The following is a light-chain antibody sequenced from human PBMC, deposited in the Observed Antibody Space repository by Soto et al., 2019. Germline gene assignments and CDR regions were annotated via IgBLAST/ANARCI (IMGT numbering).Light chain of an antibody. Sequence: DIQMTQSPSSLSASVGDRVTITCQASQDSSNYLNWYQQKPGKAPKLLIYDASNLETGVPSRFSGSGSGTDFTFTISSLQPEDIATYYCQQYDKLPPYTFGQGTKLEIK. CDR1: QDSSNY. CDR3: QQYDKLPPYT. V-gene: IGKV1-33*01. CDR2: DAS. J-gene: IGKJ2*01.